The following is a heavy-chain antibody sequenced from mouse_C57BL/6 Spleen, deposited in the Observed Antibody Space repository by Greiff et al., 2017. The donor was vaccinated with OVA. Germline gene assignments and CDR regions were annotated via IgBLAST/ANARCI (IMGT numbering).Heavy chain of an antibody. J-gene: IGHJ2*01. CDR3: VYYYGSTLYYFDY. Sequence: QVQLQQPGAELVKPGASVKMSCKASGYTFTSYWITWVKQRPGQGLEWIGDIYPGSGSTNYNEKFKSKATLTVDTASSTAYMQLSSLTSEDSAVYYCVYYYGSTLYYFDYWGQGTTLTVSS. V-gene: IGHV1-55*01. CDR1: GYTFTSYW. D-gene: IGHD1-1*01. CDR2: IYPGSGST.